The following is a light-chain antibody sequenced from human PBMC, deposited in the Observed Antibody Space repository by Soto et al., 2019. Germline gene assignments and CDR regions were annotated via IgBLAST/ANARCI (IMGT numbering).Light chain of an antibody. CDR1: SSDIAGYNH. Sequence: QSALTQPASVAGSPGQSITISCTGSSSDIAGYNHVSWYQHHAGTAPKLMIYEVSYRPSGVSSRFSGSKSGNTASLTISGLQTEDEADYYCSSYASGTTPVVFGGGTKLTVL. CDR3: SSYASGTTPVV. V-gene: IGLV2-14*01. CDR2: EVS. J-gene: IGLJ2*01.